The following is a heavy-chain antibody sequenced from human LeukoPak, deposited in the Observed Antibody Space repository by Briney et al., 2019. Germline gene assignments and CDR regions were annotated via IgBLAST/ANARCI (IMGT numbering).Heavy chain of an antibody. Sequence: SETLSLTCTVSGGSISSYYWSWIRQPAGKGLEWIGRIYTSGSTNYNPSLKSRVTMSVDTSKDQFSLKLSSVTAADTAVYYCARAFTIFGVVTYAFDIWGQGTMVTVSS. CDR3: ARAFTIFGVVTYAFDI. V-gene: IGHV4-4*07. CDR2: IYTSGST. CDR1: GGSISSYY. D-gene: IGHD3-3*01. J-gene: IGHJ3*02.